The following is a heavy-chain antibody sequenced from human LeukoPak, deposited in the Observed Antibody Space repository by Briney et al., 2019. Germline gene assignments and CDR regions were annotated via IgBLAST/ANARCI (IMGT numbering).Heavy chain of an antibody. CDR3: ASIVVVPAAIPFDY. Sequence: PSETLSLTCTVSGGSVSSGSYYWSWIRQPPGKGLEWIGYIYYSGSTNYNPSLKSRVTISVDTSKNQFSLKLSSVTAADTAVYYCASIVVVPAAIPFDYWGQGTLVTVPS. CDR1: GGSVSSGSYY. CDR2: IYYSGST. J-gene: IGHJ4*02. D-gene: IGHD2-2*01. V-gene: IGHV4-61*01.